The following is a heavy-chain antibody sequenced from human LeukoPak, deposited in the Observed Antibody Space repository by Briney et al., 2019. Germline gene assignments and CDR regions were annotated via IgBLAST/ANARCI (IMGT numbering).Heavy chain of an antibody. Sequence: SETLSLTCAVSGGSISSSLYYWGWIRQPPGKRLEWIGNIDYSGNTQYNPSLKSRVTISIDTSNNQFSLKMNSVTAADTAVYYCARLSSEDPYCSTSTCYTWSLHYYFDYWGQGTLVTVSS. V-gene: IGHV4-39*07. CDR1: GGSISSSLYY. CDR2: IDYSGNT. CDR3: ARLSSEDPYCSTSTCYTWSLHYYFDY. D-gene: IGHD2-2*02. J-gene: IGHJ4*02.